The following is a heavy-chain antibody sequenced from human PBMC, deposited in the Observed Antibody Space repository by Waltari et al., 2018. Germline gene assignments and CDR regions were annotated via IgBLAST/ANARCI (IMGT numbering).Heavy chain of an antibody. CDR1: GFTFSSYW. Sequence: EVQLVESGGGLVQPGGSLRLSCAASGFTFSSYWMSWVRQAPGKGLEWVANIKQDGSGKYYVDSVKGRFTISRDNAKNSLYLQMNSLRAEDTAVYYCARDLAPFGFHSSSSGYSGQGTLVTVSS. CDR3: ARDLAPFGFHSSSSGY. CDR2: IKQDGSGK. J-gene: IGHJ4*02. D-gene: IGHD6-6*01. V-gene: IGHV3-7*01.